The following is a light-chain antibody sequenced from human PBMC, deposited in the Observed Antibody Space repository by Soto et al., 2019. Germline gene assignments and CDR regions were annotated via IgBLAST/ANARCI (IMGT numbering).Light chain of an antibody. V-gene: IGLV1-44*01. J-gene: IGLJ2*01. CDR2: SNN. CDR3: AAWDDSLNGVV. CDR1: SSNIGSNA. Sequence: QAVVTQPPSASGTPGQRVTISCSGGSSNIGSNAVSWYQQLPGTAPKLLIYSNNQRASGVPDRFSGSKSGTSASLAISGLQSEDEADYYCAAWDDSLNGVVFGGGTKVTVL.